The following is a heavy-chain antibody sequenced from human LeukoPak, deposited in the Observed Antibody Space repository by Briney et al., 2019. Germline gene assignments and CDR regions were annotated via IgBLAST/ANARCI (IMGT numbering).Heavy chain of an antibody. CDR2: ISGNGGRT. CDR1: GFTFSTSA. D-gene: IGHD2-21*02. V-gene: IGHV3-64*01. J-gene: IGHJ2*01. Sequence: GGSLRLSCAASGFTFSTSAMHWVRQAPGKGLEYVSPISGNGGRTYYANSVKGRFTISRDNSKNTVFLQMGSLRTEDMAVYYCARGEPDCAGDCPYWYLDLWGRGTLVTVSS. CDR3: ARGEPDCAGDCPYWYLDL.